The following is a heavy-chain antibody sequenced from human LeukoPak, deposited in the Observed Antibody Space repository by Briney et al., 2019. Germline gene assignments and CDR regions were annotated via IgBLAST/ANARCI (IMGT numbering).Heavy chain of an antibody. D-gene: IGHD5-12*01. V-gene: IGHV3-33*01. CDR1: GFTFSSYG. CDR3: ASYDEGMDV. Sequence: GGSLRLSCAASGFTFSSYGMHWVRQAPGKGLEWEAIIWYVGSNKYYADSVKGRFTISRDNSKNTLYLQMNSLRAEDTAVYYCASYDEGMDVWGQGTTVTVSS. CDR2: IWYVGSNK. J-gene: IGHJ6*02.